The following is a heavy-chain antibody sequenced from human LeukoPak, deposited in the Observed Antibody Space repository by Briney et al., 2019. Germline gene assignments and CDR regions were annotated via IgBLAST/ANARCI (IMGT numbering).Heavy chain of an antibody. CDR1: GDSISSSPYY. Sequence: SETLSLTCTVFGDSISSSPYYWGWIRQSPGRGLEWIGSIYSSGSTYYNPSLKSRVTISVDSSRNQFSLKLSSVTAADTAVYYCARDSYGGYRDFGYWGQGTLVTVSS. D-gene: IGHD4-23*01. CDR2: IYSSGST. J-gene: IGHJ4*02. V-gene: IGHV4-39*01. CDR3: ARDSYGGYRDFGY.